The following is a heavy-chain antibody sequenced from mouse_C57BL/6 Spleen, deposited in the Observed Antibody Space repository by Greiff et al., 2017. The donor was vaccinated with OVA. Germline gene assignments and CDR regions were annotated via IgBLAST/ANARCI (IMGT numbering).Heavy chain of an antibody. Sequence: QVQLKQSGAELARPGASVKLSCKASGYTFTSYGISWVKQRTGQGLEWIGEIYPRSGNTYYNEKFKGKATLTADKSSSTAYMELRSLTSEDSAVYFCARLNGPLAYWGQGTLVTVSA. J-gene: IGHJ3*01. CDR2: IYPRSGNT. CDR3: ARLNGPLAY. CDR1: GYTFTSYG. V-gene: IGHV1-81*01.